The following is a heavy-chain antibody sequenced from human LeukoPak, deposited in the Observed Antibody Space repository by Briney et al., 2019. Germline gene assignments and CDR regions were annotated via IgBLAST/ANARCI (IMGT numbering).Heavy chain of an antibody. V-gene: IGHV4-34*01. CDR2: INHSGST. D-gene: IGHD3-10*01. Sequence: PSETLSLTCAVYGGSFSGYYWSWIRQPPGKGLEWIGEINHSGSTNYNPSLKSRVTISVDTSKNQFSLKLSSVTAADTAVYCCARGPYYYGSGRMFYYYYYYMDVWGKGTTVTVSS. CDR1: GGSFSGYY. J-gene: IGHJ6*03. CDR3: ARGPYYYGSGRMFYYYYYYMDV.